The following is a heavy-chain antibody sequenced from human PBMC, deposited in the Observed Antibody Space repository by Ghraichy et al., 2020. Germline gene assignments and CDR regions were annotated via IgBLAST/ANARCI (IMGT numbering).Heavy chain of an antibody. CDR3: ARDPVDYYDSSGAYDY. D-gene: IGHD3-22*01. Sequence: GGSLRLSCAASGFTFSSYSMCWVRQAPGKGLEWVANIKQDGSEKYYVDSVKGRFTISRDNAKNSLYLQMNSLRAEDTAVYYCARDPVDYYDSSGAYDYWGQGTLVTVSS. CDR2: IKQDGSEK. V-gene: IGHV3-7*01. J-gene: IGHJ4*02. CDR1: GFTFSSYS.